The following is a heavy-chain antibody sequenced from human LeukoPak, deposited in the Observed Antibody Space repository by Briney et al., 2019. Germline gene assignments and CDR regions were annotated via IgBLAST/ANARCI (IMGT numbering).Heavy chain of an antibody. V-gene: IGHV4-59*12. CDR1: GGSISSYY. CDR2: IYYSGST. J-gene: IGHJ4*02. CDR3: ARGGYNWNRGIVFDY. Sequence: SETLSLTCTVSGGSISSYYWSWIRQPPGKGLEWIGYIYYSGSTNYNPSLKSRVTISVDTSKNQFSLKLSSVTAADTAVYYCARGGYNWNRGIVFDYWGQGTLVTVSS. D-gene: IGHD1-20*01.